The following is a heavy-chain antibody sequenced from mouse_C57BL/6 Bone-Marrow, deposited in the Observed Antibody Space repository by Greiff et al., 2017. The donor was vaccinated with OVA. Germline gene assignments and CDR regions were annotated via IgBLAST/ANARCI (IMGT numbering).Heavy chain of an antibody. CDR1: GYTFTNYW. D-gene: IGHD1-1*01. Sequence: QVHVKQSGAELVRPGTSVKMSCKASGYTFTNYWIGWAKQRPGHGLEWIGDIYPGGGYTNYNEKFKGKATLTADKSSSTAYMQFSSLTSEDSAIYYCAREATVEWYFDVWGTGTTVTVSS. CDR3: AREATVEWYFDV. V-gene: IGHV1-63*01. J-gene: IGHJ1*03. CDR2: IYPGGGYT.